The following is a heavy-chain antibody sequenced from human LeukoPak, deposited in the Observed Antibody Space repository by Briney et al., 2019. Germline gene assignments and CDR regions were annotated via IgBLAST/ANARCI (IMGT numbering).Heavy chain of an antibody. J-gene: IGHJ4*02. D-gene: IGHD6-19*01. Sequence: GASVKVSCKASGYTFTSYGISWVRQAPGQGLEWMGWISAYNGNTNYAQKLQGRVTMTTDTSTSTAYMELRSLRSDDTAVYYCARAAGTVDSSGWYHYWGQGTLVAVSS. CDR1: GYTFTSYG. V-gene: IGHV1-18*01. CDR3: ARAAGTVDSSGWYHY. CDR2: ISAYNGNT.